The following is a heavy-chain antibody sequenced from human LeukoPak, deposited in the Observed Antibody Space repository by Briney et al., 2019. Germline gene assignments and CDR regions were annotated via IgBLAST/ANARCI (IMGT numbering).Heavy chain of an antibody. D-gene: IGHD2-2*01. CDR3: ARHSNGYQLLSPFHYMDV. V-gene: IGHV4-38-2*01. CDR1: GYSISGDYY. Sequence: SETLSLTCAVSGYSISGDYYWCWIRQPPGKGLVWIGSISHGVNTYYNPSLKSRVSMSVDTSRNQFCLNLSSVTAADTAVYYCARHSNGYQLLSPFHYMDVWGKGTTFTVSS. J-gene: IGHJ6*03. CDR2: ISHGVNT.